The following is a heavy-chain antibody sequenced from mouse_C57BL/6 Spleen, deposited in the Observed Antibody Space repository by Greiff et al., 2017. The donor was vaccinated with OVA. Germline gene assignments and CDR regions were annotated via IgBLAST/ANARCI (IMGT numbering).Heavy chain of an antibody. CDR1: GFTITNTY. D-gene: IGHD4-1*01. CDR3: ASRSGAGTWYFDV. J-gene: IGHJ1*03. Sequence: VQLQQSVAELVRPGASVKLSCTASGFTITNTYMHWVKQRPEQGLEWIGRIDPANGNTKYAPKFQGKATITADTSSNTAYLQLSSLTSEDTAVYYCASRSGAGTWYFDVWGTGTTVTVSS. V-gene: IGHV14-3*01. CDR2: IDPANGNT.